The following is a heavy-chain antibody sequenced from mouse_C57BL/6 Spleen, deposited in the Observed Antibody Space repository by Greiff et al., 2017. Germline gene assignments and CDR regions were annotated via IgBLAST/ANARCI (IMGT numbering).Heavy chain of an antibody. D-gene: IGHD1-1*01. CDR3: TIYGSSYEGYYFDY. CDR2: IDPETGGT. J-gene: IGHJ2*01. V-gene: IGHV1-15*01. Sequence: VQLQPSGAELVRPGASVTLSCKASGYTFTDYEMHWVKQTPVHGLEWIGAIDPETGGTAYNQKFKGKAILTADKSSSTAYMELRSLTSEDSAVYYCTIYGSSYEGYYFDYWGQGTTLTVSS. CDR1: GYTFTDYE.